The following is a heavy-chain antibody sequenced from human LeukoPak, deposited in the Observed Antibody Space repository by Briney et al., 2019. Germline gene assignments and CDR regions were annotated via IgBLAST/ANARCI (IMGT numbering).Heavy chain of an antibody. CDR2: INWNGDNP. V-gene: IGHV3-20*04. CDR1: GFTFEDYG. J-gene: IGHJ5*02. D-gene: IGHD3-9*01. Sequence: GGSLRLSCEASGFTFEDYGMTWVRQRPGKGPEYVCEINWNGDNPVYENSLRGRFTISRDNAKNSVYLQMSSLRVDDTALYYCAKDTEGIDVLTGYFRSWGQGTLVTVSS. CDR3: AKDTEGIDVLTGYFRS.